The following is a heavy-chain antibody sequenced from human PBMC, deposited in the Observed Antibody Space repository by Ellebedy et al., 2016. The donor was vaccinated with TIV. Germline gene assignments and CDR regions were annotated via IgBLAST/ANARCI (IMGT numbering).Heavy chain of an antibody. D-gene: IGHD6-19*01. CDR1: GYTFTSYY. CDR2: INPTAGST. Sequence: AASVKVSCKASGYTFTSYYMHWVRQAPGQGLEWTGIINPTAGSTSSAQKFQGRVNMTSDTSTRTVYMELRSLRSEETAVYYCARAPSVDPHMDVWGQGTTVTVSS. V-gene: IGHV1-46*01. J-gene: IGHJ6*02. CDR3: ARAPSVDPHMDV.